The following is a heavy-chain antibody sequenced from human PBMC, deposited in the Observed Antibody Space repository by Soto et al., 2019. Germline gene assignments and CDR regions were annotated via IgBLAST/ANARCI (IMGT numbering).Heavy chain of an antibody. J-gene: IGHJ3*02. CDR2: IKTKTDGGTT. V-gene: IGHV3-15*01. Sequence: EVQVVESGGGLVKPGGSLRLSCAASGFTFSNAWMNWVRQAPGKGLEWVGLIKTKTDGGTTDYAAPVKGRFTISRDDSKTTLYLQVNSLITEDTALYYCTTGLGGVVPGALNDAFDTWGQGTMVTVSS. CDR1: GFTFSNAW. D-gene: IGHD2-2*01. CDR3: TTGLGGVVPGALNDAFDT.